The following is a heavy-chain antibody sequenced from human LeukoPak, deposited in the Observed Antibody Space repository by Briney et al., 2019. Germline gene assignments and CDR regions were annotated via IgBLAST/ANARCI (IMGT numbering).Heavy chain of an antibody. CDR3: ARDTTIFGVASYYYYMDV. J-gene: IGHJ6*03. D-gene: IGHD3-3*01. Sequence: GASVKVSCKASGGTFSSYAISWVRQAPGQGLEWMGRIIPIFGTANYAQKFQGRVTITTDESTSTAYMELSSLRSEDTAVYYCARDTTIFGVASYYYYMDVWGKGTTVTVSS. CDR2: IIPIFGTA. V-gene: IGHV1-69*05. CDR1: GGTFSSYA.